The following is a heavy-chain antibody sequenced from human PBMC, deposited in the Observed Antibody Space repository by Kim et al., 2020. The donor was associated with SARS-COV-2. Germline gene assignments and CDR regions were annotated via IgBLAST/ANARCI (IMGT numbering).Heavy chain of an antibody. J-gene: IGHJ5*02. CDR3: AKAPRVTHWFDP. V-gene: IGHV3-23*01. Sequence: GGSLRLSCAASGFTFSSYAMSWVRQAPGKGLEWVSVISGGSGTIYYADSVKGRFTISRDNSKNTLYLQMNSLRAEDTAVYYCAKAPRVTHWFDPLGQGTLVTVSS. CDR1: GFTFSSYA. CDR2: ISGGSGTI.